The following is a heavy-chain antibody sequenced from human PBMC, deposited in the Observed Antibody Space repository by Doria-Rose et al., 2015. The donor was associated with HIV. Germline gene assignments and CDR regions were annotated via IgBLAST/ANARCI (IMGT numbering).Heavy chain of an antibody. D-gene: IGHD3-3*01. V-gene: IGHV3-7*01. CDR3: ARETDGCYNFWSGYFDY. Sequence: VQLQESGGGLVQPGGSLRLSCVVSGFTFTNYWMHWVRQVPGKGLEWVASIKQDGSEKNYMGSVKGRFTISRDNAKNSLFLQMNSLRADDTAVYYCARETDGCYNFWSGYFDYWGQGTLVTVSS. CDR2: IKQDGSEK. J-gene: IGHJ4*02. CDR1: GFTFTNYW.